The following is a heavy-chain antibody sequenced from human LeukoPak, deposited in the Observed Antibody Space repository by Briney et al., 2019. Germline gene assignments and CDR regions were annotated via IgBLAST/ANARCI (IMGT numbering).Heavy chain of an antibody. CDR2: VNPNNSAT. Sequence: ASVKVSCKASGFPFTSYAIHWVRQAPGQRLEWMGWVNPNNSATNYAQRFQGRVTMTRDTSISTAYMELSRLRSGDTAVYYCAREINVPGFDAFDIWGQGTMVTVSS. CDR3: AREINVPGFDAFDI. CDR1: GFPFTSYA. D-gene: IGHD2-2*01. V-gene: IGHV1-2*02. J-gene: IGHJ3*02.